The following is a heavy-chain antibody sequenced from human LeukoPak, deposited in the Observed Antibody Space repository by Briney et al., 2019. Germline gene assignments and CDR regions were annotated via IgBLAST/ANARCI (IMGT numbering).Heavy chain of an antibody. Sequence: SETLSLTCTVSGGSISSYYWSWIRQPPGKGLEWIGYIYYSGSTNYNPSLKSRVTISVDTSKNQFSLKLGSVTAADTAVYYCARDRGQQLDDRLYYYYGMDVWGQGTTVTVSS. CDR2: IYYSGST. V-gene: IGHV4-59*01. CDR1: GGSISSYY. D-gene: IGHD6-13*01. CDR3: ARDRGQQLDDRLYYYYGMDV. J-gene: IGHJ6*02.